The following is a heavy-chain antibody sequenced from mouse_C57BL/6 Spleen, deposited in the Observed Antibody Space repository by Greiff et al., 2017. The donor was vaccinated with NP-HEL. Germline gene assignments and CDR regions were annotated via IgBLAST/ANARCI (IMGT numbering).Heavy chain of an antibody. V-gene: IGHV5-16*01. CDR1: GFTFSDYY. CDR3: AREVYDGYFDY. CDR2: INYDGSST. D-gene: IGHD2-3*01. J-gene: IGHJ2*01. Sequence: EVKLVESEGGLVQPGSSMKLSCTASGFTFSDYYMAWVRQVPEKGLEWVANINYDGSSTYYLDSLKSRFIISRDNAKNILYLQMSSLKSEDTATYYCAREVYDGYFDYWGQGTTLTVSS.